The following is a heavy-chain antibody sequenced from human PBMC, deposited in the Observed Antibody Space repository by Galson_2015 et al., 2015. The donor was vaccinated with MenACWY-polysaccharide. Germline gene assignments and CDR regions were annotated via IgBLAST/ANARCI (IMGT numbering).Heavy chain of an antibody. CDR2: IYYSGST. CDR3: ARGYFDSRGYSNWFDP. D-gene: IGHD3-22*01. J-gene: IGHJ5*02. CDR1: GGSLSGSY. V-gene: IGHV4-59*01. Sequence: ETLSLTCSVSGGSLSGSYWSWLRQPPGKELVWLGYIYYSGSTNYNPSLESRVTISVDTPKNQFSLKLTSVTAADTAVYYCARGYFDSRGYSNWFDPWGQGTLVTVSS.